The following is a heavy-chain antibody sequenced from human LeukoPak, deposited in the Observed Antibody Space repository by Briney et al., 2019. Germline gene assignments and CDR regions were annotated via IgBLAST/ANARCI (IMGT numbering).Heavy chain of an antibody. V-gene: IGHV3-11*04. Sequence: GGSLRLSCAASGFTFSDYYMSWIRQAPGKGLEWVSYISSSGSTIYYADSVKGRFTISRDNAKNSLYLQMNSLRAEDTAVYYCASYSNYVEGWFDPWGQGTLVTVSS. CDR2: ISSSGSTI. D-gene: IGHD4-11*01. CDR1: GFTFSDYY. CDR3: ASYSNYVEGWFDP. J-gene: IGHJ5*02.